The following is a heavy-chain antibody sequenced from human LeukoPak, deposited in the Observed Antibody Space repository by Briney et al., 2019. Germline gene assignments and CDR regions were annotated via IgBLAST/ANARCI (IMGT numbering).Heavy chain of an antibody. V-gene: IGHV4-59*08. CDR2: IYYSGST. D-gene: IGHD6-19*01. Sequence: SETLSLTCTVSGGSISSYYWSWIRQPPGKGLEWIGYIYYSGSTNYNPSLKSRVTISVDTSKNQFSLKLSSVTAADTAVYYCATEQVSGSAWGFDYWGQGSLVTVSS. CDR1: GGSISSYY. J-gene: IGHJ4*02. CDR3: ATEQVSGSAWGFDY.